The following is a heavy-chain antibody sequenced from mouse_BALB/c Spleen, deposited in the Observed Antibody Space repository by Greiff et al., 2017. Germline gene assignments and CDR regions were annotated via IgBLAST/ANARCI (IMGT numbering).Heavy chain of an antibody. V-gene: IGHV5-9-4*01. D-gene: IGHD1-1*01. Sequence: DVKLVESGGGLVKPGGSLKLSCAASGFTFSSYAMSWVRQSPEKRLEWVAEISSGGSYTYYPDTVTGRFTISRDNAKNTLYLEMSSLRSEDTAMYYCARGGVDYAMDYWGQGTSVTVSS. J-gene: IGHJ4*01. CDR3: ARGGVDYAMDY. CDR2: ISSGGSYT. CDR1: GFTFSSYA.